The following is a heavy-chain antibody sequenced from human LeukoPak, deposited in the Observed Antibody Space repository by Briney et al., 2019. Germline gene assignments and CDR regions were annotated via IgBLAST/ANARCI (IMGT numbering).Heavy chain of an antibody. Sequence: PSETLSLTCAVYGGSYSGYYWSWIRQPPGKGLEWIGEINHSGSTNYNPSLKSRVTISVDTSKNQFSLKLSSVTAADTAVYYCARGLVGPYSSSWDYYYYMDVWGKGTTVTVSS. D-gene: IGHD6-13*01. J-gene: IGHJ6*03. V-gene: IGHV4-34*01. CDR2: INHSGST. CDR1: GGSYSGYY. CDR3: ARGLVGPYSSSWDYYYYMDV.